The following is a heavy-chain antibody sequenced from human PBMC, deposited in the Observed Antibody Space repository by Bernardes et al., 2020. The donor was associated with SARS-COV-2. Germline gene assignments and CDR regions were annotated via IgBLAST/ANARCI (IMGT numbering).Heavy chain of an antibody. Sequence: GGSLRLSCAASGFTFSMHAMTWVRQAPGQGLEFVSGIQERGDGTYYADSVKGRFTISRDNSKDTLYLQMNGLRAEDTAIYYCERDYIHPWLENRPPPMDYWGQGTLVTVSS. CDR1: GFTFSMHA. CDR2: IQERGDGT. CDR3: ERDYIHPWLENRPPPMDY. V-gene: IGHV3-23*01. J-gene: IGHJ4*02. D-gene: IGHD2-2*01.